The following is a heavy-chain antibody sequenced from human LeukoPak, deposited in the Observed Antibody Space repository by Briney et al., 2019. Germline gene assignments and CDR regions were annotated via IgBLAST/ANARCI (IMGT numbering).Heavy chain of an antibody. CDR3: AKRAARPAYYFDF. CDR2: VTVSGGGT. J-gene: IGHJ4*02. CDR1: GFTFSSYA. V-gene: IGHV3-23*01. Sequence: GGSLRLSCTASGFTFSSYAMSWVRQAPGKGLEWVSTVTVSGGGTYYGDSVKGRFTISRDNSKNTLYLQMNSLRAEDTAEYYCAKRAARPAYYFDFWGQGTLVTISS. D-gene: IGHD6-6*01.